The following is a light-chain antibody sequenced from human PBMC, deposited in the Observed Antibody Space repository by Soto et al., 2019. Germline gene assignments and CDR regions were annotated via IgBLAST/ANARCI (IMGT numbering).Light chain of an antibody. V-gene: IGKV3-20*01. CDR1: QSVSSNY. Sequence: ESVLTQSPGTLSLSPGERATLSCRASQSVSSNYLAWYQHKPGQAPRLLIYGASTRASGIPDRFSGSGSGTDFTLTISRLEPEDSAVYYCQQYGSPPTWTFGQGTKVDIK. J-gene: IGKJ1*01. CDR2: GAS. CDR3: QQYGSPPTWT.